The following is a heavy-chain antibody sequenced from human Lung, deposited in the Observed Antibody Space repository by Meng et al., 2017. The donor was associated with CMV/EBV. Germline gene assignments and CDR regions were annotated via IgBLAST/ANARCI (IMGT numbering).Heavy chain of an antibody. CDR1: GGSLSSSTYY. CDR3: ARDLEY. J-gene: IGHJ4*02. CDR2: LYDSGST. V-gene: IGHV4-39*07. D-gene: IGHD1-1*01. Sequence: QWQLQESGPGLWRPSQTLSLTCTVSGGSLSSSTYYWAWIRQPPGKGLEWIGSLYDSGSTYYHPSLKSRVTISVDTSKTYFSLKLRSVTAADTAVYYCARDLEYWGQGTLVTVSS.